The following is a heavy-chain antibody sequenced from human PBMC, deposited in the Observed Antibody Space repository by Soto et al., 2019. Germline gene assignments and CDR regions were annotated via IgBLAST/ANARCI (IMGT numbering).Heavy chain of an antibody. V-gene: IGHV4-30-4*01. J-gene: IGHJ5*02. D-gene: IGHD4-17*01. Sequence: QVQLQESGPGLVKPSQTLSLTCTVSGGSISSGDYYWSWIRQPPGKGLEWIGYIYYSGSTYYNPSLDSRVNISVDTSKDQSSLKLSPVTAAGTAVYYCVRYHRAALYGEYAEVEYNCFDPWGQGTLVTVSS. CDR2: IYYSGST. CDR3: VRYHRAALYGEYAEVEYNCFDP. CDR1: GGSISSGDYY.